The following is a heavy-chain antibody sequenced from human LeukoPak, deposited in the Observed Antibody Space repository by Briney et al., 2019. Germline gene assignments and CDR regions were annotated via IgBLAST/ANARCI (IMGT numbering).Heavy chain of an antibody. V-gene: IGHV3-23*01. D-gene: IGHD6-6*01. CDR2: ISNSGGST. J-gene: IGHJ4*02. Sequence: PGGSLRLSRAASGFTFSSYAMNWVRQAPGKGLEWVSGISNSGGSTYYADSVKGRFTISRDNSKSTLYLQMNSLRAEDTAVYYCAKETSSSFDYWGQGTLVTVSS. CDR3: AKETSSSFDY. CDR1: GFTFSSYA.